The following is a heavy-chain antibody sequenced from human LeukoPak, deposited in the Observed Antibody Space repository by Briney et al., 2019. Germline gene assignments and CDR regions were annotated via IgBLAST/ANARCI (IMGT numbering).Heavy chain of an antibody. D-gene: IGHD3-22*01. CDR3: ARGGYDSSESFDY. V-gene: IGHV4-38-2*01. J-gene: IGHJ4*02. Sequence: PGGSLRLSCAASGFTFSNFAMTWIRQPPGKGLEWIGSIYYSGSTYYNPSLKSRVTISVDTSKNQFSLKLSPVTAADTAVYYCARGGYDSSESFDYWGQGTLVTVSS. CDR1: GFTFSNFAM. CDR2: IYYSGST.